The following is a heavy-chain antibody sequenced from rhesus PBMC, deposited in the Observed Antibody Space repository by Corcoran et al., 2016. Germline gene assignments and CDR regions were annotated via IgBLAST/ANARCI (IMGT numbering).Heavy chain of an antibody. D-gene: IGHD4-17*01. CDR2: IYGSGGST. Sequence: QVQLQETGPTVVKPSETLSLTCAVSGGSIRRGNWWPWIRQSPGKGLGWIGGIYGSGGSTEYNTSLKSRVNRSKDTSKNQCSLELRSVTAADSAIFYCARGNYVNGLDSWGQGVVVTVSS. J-gene: IGHJ6*01. V-gene: IGHV4-93*01. CDR3: ARGNYVNGLDS. CDR1: GGSIRRGNW.